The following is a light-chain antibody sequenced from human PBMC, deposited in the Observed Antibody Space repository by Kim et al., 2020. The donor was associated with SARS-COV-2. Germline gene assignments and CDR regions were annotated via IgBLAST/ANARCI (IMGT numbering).Light chain of an antibody. V-gene: IGKV1-9*01. CDR1: QGIGNIH. Sequence: APVGDRVTITWRGNQGIGNIHLVWYQQRPGRAPTLLIYGASSLKSGVPFRFSGSGSGTEFSLSINSVQPEDFETYYCQQFSTYPHSFGQGTKLE. CDR3: QQFSTYPHS. CDR2: GAS. J-gene: IGKJ2*03.